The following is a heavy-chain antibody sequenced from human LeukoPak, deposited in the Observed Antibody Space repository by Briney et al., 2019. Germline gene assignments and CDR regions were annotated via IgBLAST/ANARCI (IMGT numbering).Heavy chain of an antibody. CDR3: ALTAVAGDKIFDY. CDR2: INHSGST. CDR1: GGSFSGYY. D-gene: IGHD6-19*01. J-gene: IGHJ4*02. V-gene: IGHV4-34*01. Sequence: SETLSLTCAVYGGSFSGYYWSWIRQPPGKGLEWIGEINHSGSTNYNPSLKSRVTISVDTSKNQFSLKLSSVTAADTAVYYCALTAVAGDKIFDYWGREPWSPSPQ.